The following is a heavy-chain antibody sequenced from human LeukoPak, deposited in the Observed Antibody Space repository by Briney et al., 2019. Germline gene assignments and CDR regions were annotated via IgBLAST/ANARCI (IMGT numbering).Heavy chain of an antibody. CDR1: GVSISSGDYC. Sequence: SETLSLTCSVSGVSISSGDYCWSWIRQHPGKGLEWIGYIFSSGRTYYNPSLKSRIAISRDTSKNQFSLKVNSVTAADTAVYFRASTILVQDPNAFDIWGQGTMVSVSS. V-gene: IGHV4-31*03. J-gene: IGHJ3*02. CDR2: IFSSGRT. CDR3: ASTILVQDPNAFDI. D-gene: IGHD3-3*01.